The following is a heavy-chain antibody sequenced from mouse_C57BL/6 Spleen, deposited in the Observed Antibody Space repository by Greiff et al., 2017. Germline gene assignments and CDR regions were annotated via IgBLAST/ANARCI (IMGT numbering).Heavy chain of an antibody. CDR1: GYTFTSYW. D-gene: IGHD2-4*01. Sequence: QVQLQQPGAELVKPGASVKLSCKASGYTFTSYWMHWVKQRPGRGLEWIGRIDPNSGGTKYNEKFKSKAKLTVNKPSSTAYMQLSSLTSEDSAVYYCARWEVYDYDGGFAYWGQGTLVTVSA. J-gene: IGHJ3*01. V-gene: IGHV1-72*01. CDR2: IDPNSGGT. CDR3: ARWEVYDYDGGFAY.